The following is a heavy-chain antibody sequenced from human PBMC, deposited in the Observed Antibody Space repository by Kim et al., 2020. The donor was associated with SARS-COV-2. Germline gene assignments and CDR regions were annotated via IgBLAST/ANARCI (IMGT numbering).Heavy chain of an antibody. CDR1: GGSFSGYY. D-gene: IGHD2-2*01. Sequence: SETLSLTCAVYGGSFSGYYWSWIRQPPGKGLEWIGEINHSGSTNYNPSLKSRVTISVDTSKNQFSLKLSSVTAADTAVYYCARGYCSSTSCYWRANREYYFDYWGQGTLVTVSS. J-gene: IGHJ4*02. CDR3: ARGYCSSTSCYWRANREYYFDY. V-gene: IGHV4-34*01. CDR2: INHSGST.